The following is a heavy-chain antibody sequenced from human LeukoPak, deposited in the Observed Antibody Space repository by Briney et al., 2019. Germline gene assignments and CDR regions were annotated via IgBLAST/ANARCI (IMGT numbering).Heavy chain of an antibody. D-gene: IGHD3-10*01. CDR3: ARRMVRAVQPIDY. CDR1: GGSFSGYY. V-gene: IGHV4-34*01. Sequence: SETLSLTCAVYGGSFSGYYWSWIRQPPGKGLEWIGEINHSGSTSYNPSLKSRVTISVDTSKNQFSLKLSSVTAADTAVYYCARRMVRAVQPIDYWGQGTLVTVSS. J-gene: IGHJ4*02. CDR2: INHSGST.